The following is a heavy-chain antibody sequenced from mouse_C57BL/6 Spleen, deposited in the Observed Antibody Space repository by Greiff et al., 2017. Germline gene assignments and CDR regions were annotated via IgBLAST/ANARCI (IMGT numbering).Heavy chain of an antibody. CDR1: GFNIKDYY. Sequence: VQLQQSGAELVKPGASVKLSCTASGFNIKDYYMHWVKQRTEQGLEWIGRIDPEDGETKYAPKFPGKATITADTSSNTAYLQLSSLTSEDTAGYYCAHYCYGSRGYWYFDVWGTGTTVTVSS. D-gene: IGHD1-1*01. J-gene: IGHJ1*03. V-gene: IGHV14-2*01. CDR3: AHYCYGSRGYWYFDV. CDR2: IDPEDGET.